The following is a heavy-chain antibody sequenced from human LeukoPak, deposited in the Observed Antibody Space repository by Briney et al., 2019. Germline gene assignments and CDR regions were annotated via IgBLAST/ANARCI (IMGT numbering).Heavy chain of an antibody. J-gene: IGHJ3*02. D-gene: IGHD4-17*01. Sequence: GASMKVSCKASGGTFSSYAISWVRQAPGQGLEWMGGIIPIFGTANYAQKFQGRVTITTDESTSTAYMELSGLRSDDTAVYYCARVFDFGDNGDDAFDTWGQGTLVTVSS. CDR2: IIPIFGTA. CDR3: ARVFDFGDNGDDAFDT. CDR1: GGTFSSYA. V-gene: IGHV1-69*05.